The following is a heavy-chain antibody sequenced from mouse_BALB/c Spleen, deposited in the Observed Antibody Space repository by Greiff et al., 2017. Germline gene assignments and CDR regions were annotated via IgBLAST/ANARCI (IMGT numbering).Heavy chain of an antibody. D-gene: IGHD2-1*01. V-gene: IGHV1-54*01. CDR1: GYAFTNYL. CDR3: ARDGNWAWFAY. J-gene: IGHJ3*01. Sequence: QVQLQQSGAELVRPGTSVKVSCKASGYAFTNYLIEWVKQRPGQGLEWIGVINPGSGGTNYNEKFKGKATLTADKSSSTAYMQLSSLTSDDSAVYFCARDGNWAWFAYWGQGTLVTVSA. CDR2: INPGSGGT.